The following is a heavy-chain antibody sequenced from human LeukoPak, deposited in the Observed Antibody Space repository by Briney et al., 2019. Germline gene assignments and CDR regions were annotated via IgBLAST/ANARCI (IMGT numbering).Heavy chain of an antibody. D-gene: IGHD3-10*01. CDR2: ITGSGYST. Sequence: QAGGSLRLSCAASGLTFTTYAMSWVRQAPGRGLEWVSTITGSGYSTYYADSVKGRFTISRDISKSTLYLQMNSLRGEDTAVYYCAKARFGSGTYSAFDIWGQGTMVTVSS. CDR1: GLTFTTYA. J-gene: IGHJ3*02. V-gene: IGHV3-23*01. CDR3: AKARFGSGTYSAFDI.